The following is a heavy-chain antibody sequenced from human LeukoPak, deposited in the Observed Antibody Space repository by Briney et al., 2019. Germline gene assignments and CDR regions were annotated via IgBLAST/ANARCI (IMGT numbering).Heavy chain of an antibody. CDR3: ASQGIAVADNFDY. Sequence: EASVKVSCKASGYTFTSYYMHWVRQAPGQGLEWMGIINPSGGSTSYAQKFQGRVTMTRDMSTSTVYMELSSLKASDTAMYYCASQGIAVADNFDYWGQGTLVTVSS. J-gene: IGHJ4*02. D-gene: IGHD6-19*01. CDR1: GYTFTSYY. V-gene: IGHV1-46*01. CDR2: INPSGGST.